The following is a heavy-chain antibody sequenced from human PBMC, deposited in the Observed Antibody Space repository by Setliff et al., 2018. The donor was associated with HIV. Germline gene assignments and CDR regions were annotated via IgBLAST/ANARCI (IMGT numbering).Heavy chain of an antibody. Sequence: PGGSLRLSCAASGFTFNTHAMHWVRQAPGKGLEWVAFIQYDGRKNNYADSVKGRFTISRDNSRNTVFLQMNNLRTEDTAVYYCAKDQGRVNDHWGLGTLVTVSS. CDR3: AKDQGRVNDH. CDR2: IQYDGRKN. J-gene: IGHJ4*02. CDR1: GFTFNTHA. V-gene: IGHV3-30*02.